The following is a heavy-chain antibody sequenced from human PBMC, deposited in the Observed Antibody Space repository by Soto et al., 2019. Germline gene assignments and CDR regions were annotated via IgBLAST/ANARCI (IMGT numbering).Heavy chain of an antibody. V-gene: IGHV5-51*01. CDR1: GYSFTTYW. D-gene: IGHD6-13*01. J-gene: IGHJ6*02. CDR3: ARPRSSSRNYYGMDV. CDR2: IYPGDSDT. Sequence: GESLKISCKVSGYSFTTYWIGWVRQMHGKGLECMGIIYPGDSDTRYSPSFQGQVTISADKSISTAYLQWSSLKASDTAMYYCARPRSSSRNYYGMDVWGQGTTVTVSS.